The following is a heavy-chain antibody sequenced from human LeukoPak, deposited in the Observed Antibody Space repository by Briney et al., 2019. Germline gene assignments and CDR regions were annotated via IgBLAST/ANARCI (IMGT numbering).Heavy chain of an antibody. J-gene: IGHJ4*01. CDR3: ARAVYYSNYLGY. CDR2: INSDGSST. Sequence: GGSLRLSCAASGFTFSNYWMHWVRQAPGKGLVWVSRINSDGSSTNYADSVKGRFTISRDNAKNTLYLQMNSLRAEDTAMYYCARAVYYSNYLGYWGQGTLVTVSS. D-gene: IGHD3-10*01. CDR1: GFTFSNYW. V-gene: IGHV3-74*01.